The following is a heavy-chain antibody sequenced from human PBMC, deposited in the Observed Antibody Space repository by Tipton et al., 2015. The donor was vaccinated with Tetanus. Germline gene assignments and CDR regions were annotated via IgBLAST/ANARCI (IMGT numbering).Heavy chain of an antibody. V-gene: IGHV3-53*01. CDR3: VKPVRAHLYAFDS. J-gene: IGHJ4*02. CDR2: IYSGGNT. Sequence: VQLVQSGGGLVKPGGSLRLSCAASGFAVSSNYMTWVRQAPGKGLEWVSLIYSGGNTYYADSVKGRFTISRDNSKNTLYLQMNSLRAEDAAVYHCVKPVRAHLYAFDSWGQGTLATVSS. CDR1: GFAVSSNY. D-gene: IGHD2-2*02.